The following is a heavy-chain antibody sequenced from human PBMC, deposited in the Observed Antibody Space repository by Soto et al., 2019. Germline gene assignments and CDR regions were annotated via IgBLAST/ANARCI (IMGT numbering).Heavy chain of an antibody. V-gene: IGHV1-69*13. CDR3: ARVGNYYDSSGSWFDP. D-gene: IGHD3-22*01. CDR2: IIPIFGTA. CDR1: GGTFSSYA. J-gene: IGHJ5*02. Sequence: ASVKVSCKASGGTFSSYAISWVRQAPGQGLEWMGGIIPIFGTANYAQKFQGRVTITADESTSTACMELSSLRSEDTAVYYCARVGNYYDSSGSWFDPWGQGTLVTVSS.